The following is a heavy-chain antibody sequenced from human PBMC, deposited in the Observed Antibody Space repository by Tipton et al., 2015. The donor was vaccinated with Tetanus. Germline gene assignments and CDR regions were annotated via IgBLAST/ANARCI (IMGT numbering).Heavy chain of an antibody. J-gene: IGHJ6*02. V-gene: IGHV3-9*01. CDR2: ISWNSGSI. Sequence: SLRLSCAASGFTFDDCAMHWVRQAPGKGLEWVSGISWNSGSIGYADSVKGRFTISRDNAKNSLYLQMNSLRAEDTALYYCAKDMGGTFGSMDVWGQGTTVTVSS. CDR1: GFTFDDCA. D-gene: IGHD3-16*01. CDR3: AKDMGGTFGSMDV.